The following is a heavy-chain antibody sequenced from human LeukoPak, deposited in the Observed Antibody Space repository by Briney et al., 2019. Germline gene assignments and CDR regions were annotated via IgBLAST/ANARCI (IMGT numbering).Heavy chain of an antibody. CDR2: INHSGST. V-gene: IGHV4-39*07. Sequence: PSETLSLTCTVSGGSISSGGYYWSWIRQPPGKGLEWIGEINHSGSTNYNPSLKSRVTISVDTSMNQFSLKLSSVTAADTAVYYCARGYLAARPPLHYWGQGTLVTVSS. D-gene: IGHD6-6*01. CDR3: ARGYLAARPPLHY. CDR1: GGSISSGGYY. J-gene: IGHJ4*02.